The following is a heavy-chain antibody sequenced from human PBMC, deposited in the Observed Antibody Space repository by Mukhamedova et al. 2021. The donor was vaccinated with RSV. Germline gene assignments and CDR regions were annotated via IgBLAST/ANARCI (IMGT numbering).Heavy chain of an antibody. J-gene: IGHJ3*02. CDR3: ARGGDWDAFDI. Sequence: EWIGFVHYSGSTNYNASLKSRVTISVDTSKKQLSLKLSSVTAADTAVYYCARGGDWDAFDIWGQLTMVTVSS. CDR2: VHYSGST. V-gene: IGHV4-59*09. D-gene: IGHD3/OR15-3a*01.